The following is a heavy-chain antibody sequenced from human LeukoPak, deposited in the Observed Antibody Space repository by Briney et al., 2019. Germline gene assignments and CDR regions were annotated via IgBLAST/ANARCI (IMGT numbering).Heavy chain of an antibody. V-gene: IGHV4-59*08. J-gene: IGHJ4*02. Sequence: SETLSLTCTVSGGSISSYYWSWIRQPPGKGLEWIGYIYYSGSTNYNPSLKSRVTISVDTSKNQFSLKLSSVTAADTAVYYCARRVYSSSKGLYYFDYWGQGTLVTVSS. CDR1: GGSISSYY. CDR2: IYYSGST. D-gene: IGHD6-6*01. CDR3: ARRVYSSSKGLYYFDY.